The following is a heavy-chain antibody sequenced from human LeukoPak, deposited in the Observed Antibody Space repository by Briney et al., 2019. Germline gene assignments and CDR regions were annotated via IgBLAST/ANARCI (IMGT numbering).Heavy chain of an antibody. CDR2: IYSGGST. J-gene: IGHJ4*02. CDR3: ARDQILYLGGSYEDVGYDY. V-gene: IGHV3-66*01. CDR1: GFTVSSNY. D-gene: IGHD1-26*01. Sequence: PGGSLRLSCAASGFTVSSNYMSWVRQAPGKGLEWVSVIYSGGSTYYADSVKGRFTISRDNSKNTLYLQMNSLRAEDTAVYYCARDQILYLGGSYEDVGYDYWGQGTLVTVSS.